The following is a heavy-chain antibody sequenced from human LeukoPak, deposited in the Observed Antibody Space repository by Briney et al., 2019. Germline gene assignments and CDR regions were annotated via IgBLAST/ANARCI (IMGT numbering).Heavy chain of an antibody. D-gene: IGHD2-21*01. J-gene: IGHJ4*02. Sequence: SETRSFTCTVSGGSISSNSNYWAWIRQPPGRGLEWIGSISYGGSNYYSPSLESRVTISVDTSKNQFSLRLSSVTAADTAVYYCARQALWFFDHWGQGTLVTVSS. CDR1: GGSISSNSNY. CDR2: ISYGGSN. CDR3: ARQALWFFDH. V-gene: IGHV4-39*01.